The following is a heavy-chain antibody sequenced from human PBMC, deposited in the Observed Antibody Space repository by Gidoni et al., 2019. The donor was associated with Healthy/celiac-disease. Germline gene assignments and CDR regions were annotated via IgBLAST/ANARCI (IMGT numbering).Heavy chain of an antibody. D-gene: IGHD3-16*01. J-gene: IGHJ6*03. V-gene: IGHV3-7*03. CDR1: GFTFSSYW. CDR2: RKQDGSEK. Sequence: EVQLVESGGGLVQPGGSLRLSCAASGFTFSSYWMSWVRQAPGKGLEGVANRKQDGSEKYYVDSVKGRFTISRDNAKNSLYLQMNSLRAEDTAVYYCASQEGGSPWYYYMDVWGKGTTVTVSS. CDR3: ASQEGGSPWYYYMDV.